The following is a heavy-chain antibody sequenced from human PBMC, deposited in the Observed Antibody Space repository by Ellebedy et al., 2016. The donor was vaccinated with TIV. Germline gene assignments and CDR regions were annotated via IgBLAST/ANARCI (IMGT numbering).Heavy chain of an antibody. CDR1: GFTFSSYG. D-gene: IGHD6-13*01. V-gene: IGHV3-30*03. CDR2: ISYDGSNK. CDR3: APGLNHGGQQQLPVWPDY. Sequence: GGSLRISXAASGFTFSSYGMHWVRQAPGKGLEWVAVISYDGSNKYYADSVKGRFTISRDNSKNTLYLQMNSLRAEDTAVYYCAPGLNHGGQQQLPVWPDYWGQGTLVTVSS. J-gene: IGHJ4*02.